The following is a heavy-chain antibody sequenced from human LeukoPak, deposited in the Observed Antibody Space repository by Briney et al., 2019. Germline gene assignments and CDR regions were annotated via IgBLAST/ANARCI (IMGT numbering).Heavy chain of an antibody. CDR1: GYTFTGYY. Sequence: ASVKVSCKASGYTFTGYYMRWVRQAPGQGLEWMGWINPNSGGTNYAQKFQGRVTMTRDTSISTAYMELSRLRSDDTAVYYCARPDYYDSSGYFDYWGQGTLVTVSS. V-gene: IGHV1-2*02. CDR2: INPNSGGT. D-gene: IGHD3-22*01. J-gene: IGHJ4*02. CDR3: ARPDYYDSSGYFDY.